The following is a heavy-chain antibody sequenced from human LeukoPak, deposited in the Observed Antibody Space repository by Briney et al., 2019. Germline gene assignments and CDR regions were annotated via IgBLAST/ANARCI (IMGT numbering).Heavy chain of an antibody. D-gene: IGHD1-20*01. CDR1: GYTFTSYD. Sequence: ASVKVSCKASGYTFTSYDINWVRQAPGQGLEWMGWINPNSGGTNYAQKFQGRVTMTRDTSISTAYMELSRLRSDDTAVYYCARTLTGKNWFDPWGQGTLVTVSS. J-gene: IGHJ5*02. CDR3: ARTLTGKNWFDP. CDR2: INPNSGGT. V-gene: IGHV1-2*02.